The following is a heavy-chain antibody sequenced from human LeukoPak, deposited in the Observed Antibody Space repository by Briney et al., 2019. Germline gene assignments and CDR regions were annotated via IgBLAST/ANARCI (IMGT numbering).Heavy chain of an antibody. CDR2: MNPNSGNT. CDR3: ARSSKESSGFSYDWYLDL. CDR1: GYTFTSYD. D-gene: IGHD6-19*01. J-gene: IGHJ2*01. V-gene: IGHV1-8*03. Sequence: ASVKVSCKASGYTFTSYDITWVRQAPGQGLEWMGWMNPNSGNTGYAQKFQGRVTITRNTSISTAYMELSSLRSEDTAVYYCARSSKESSGFSYDWYLDLWGRSALVTVSS.